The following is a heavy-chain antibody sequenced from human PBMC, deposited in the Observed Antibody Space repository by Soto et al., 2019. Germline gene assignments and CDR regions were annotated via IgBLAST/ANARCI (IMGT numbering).Heavy chain of an antibody. V-gene: IGHV1-69*02. J-gene: IGHJ6*02. D-gene: IGHD6-13*01. Sequence: QVQLVQSGAEVKKPGSSVKVSCKASGGTFSSYTISWVRQAPGQGLEWMGRIIPILGIANYAQKFQGRVTITADKSTSTAYMELSSMRSDDTAVYYCARLLVLDYYYGMDVWGQGTTVTVSS. CDR2: IIPILGIA. CDR1: GGTFSSYT. CDR3: ARLLVLDYYYGMDV.